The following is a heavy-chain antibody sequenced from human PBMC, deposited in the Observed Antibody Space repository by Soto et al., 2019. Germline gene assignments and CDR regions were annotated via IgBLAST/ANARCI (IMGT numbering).Heavy chain of an antibody. D-gene: IGHD2-21*02. Sequence: QVQLQQWGAGLLKPSETLSLTCAVYGGSFSGYYWSWIRQPPGKGLEWIGEINHSGSTNYNPSLKGRVTISVDTSKNQFSLKLSSVTAADTAVYYCARVRNIVVVTAIPRHAFDIWGQGTMVTVSS. V-gene: IGHV4-34*01. CDR3: ARVRNIVVVTAIPRHAFDI. J-gene: IGHJ3*02. CDR1: GGSFSGYY. CDR2: INHSGST.